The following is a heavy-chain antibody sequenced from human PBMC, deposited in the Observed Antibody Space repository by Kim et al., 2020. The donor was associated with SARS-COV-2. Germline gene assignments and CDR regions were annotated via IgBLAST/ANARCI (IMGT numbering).Heavy chain of an antibody. Sequence: YNPALISRVTISVDTSKNQFTRKLGSVTAADTAVYYWARSGWTNYYYMDVWGKGTTVTVSS. CDR3: ARSGWTNYYYMDV. V-gene: IGHV4-4*09. D-gene: IGHD3-9*01. J-gene: IGHJ6*03.